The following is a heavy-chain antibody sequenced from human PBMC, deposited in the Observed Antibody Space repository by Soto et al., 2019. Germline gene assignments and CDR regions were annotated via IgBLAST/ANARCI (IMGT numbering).Heavy chain of an antibody. J-gene: IGHJ4*02. D-gene: IGHD3-10*01. CDR2: IYYSGST. V-gene: IGHV4-39*01. CDR3: ARRSYGSGSYYHFDY. CDR1: GGSISSSSYY. Sequence: PSETLSLTCTVSGGSISSSSYYWGWIRQPPGKGLEWIGSIYYSGSTYYNPSLKSRVTISVDTSKNQFSLKLSSVTAADTAVYYCARRSYGSGSYYHFDYWGQGTLVTVSS.